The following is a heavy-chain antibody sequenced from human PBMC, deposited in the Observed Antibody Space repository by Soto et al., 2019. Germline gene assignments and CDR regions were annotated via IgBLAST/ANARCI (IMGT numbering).Heavy chain of an antibody. J-gene: IGHJ4*02. CDR3: ISMTTVTSFSDY. V-gene: IGHV3-73*01. D-gene: IGHD4-17*01. CDR2: IRSKANSYAT. Sequence: EVQLVESGGGLVQPGGSLKLSCAAPGFTFSASAMHWVRQASGKGLEWVGRIRSKANSYATTYAASVKGRFTISRDDSKNTAYLQMNSLKTEDTAVYYCISMTTVTSFSDYWGQGTLVTVSS. CDR1: GFTFSASA.